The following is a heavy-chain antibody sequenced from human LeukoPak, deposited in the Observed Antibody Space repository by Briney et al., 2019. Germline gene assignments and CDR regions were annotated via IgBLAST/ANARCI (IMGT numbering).Heavy chain of an antibody. J-gene: IGHJ1*01. CDR2: INPSGGST. D-gene: IGHD6-19*01. Sequence: ASVKVSCKTSGYTFTGYYMHWVRQAPGQGLEWMGIINPSGGSTSYAQKFQGRVTMTRDTSTSTVYMELSSLRFEDTAVYYCARDRWSGYSSGWGAEYFQHWGQGTLVTVSS. CDR1: GYTFTGYY. CDR3: ARDRWSGYSSGWGAEYFQH. V-gene: IGHV1-46*01.